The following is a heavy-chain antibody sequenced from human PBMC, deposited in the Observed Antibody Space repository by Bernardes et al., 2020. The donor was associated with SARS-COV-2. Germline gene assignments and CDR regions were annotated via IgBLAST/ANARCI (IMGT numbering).Heavy chain of an antibody. CDR3: ARKGCSSGRCHDAFDL. D-gene: IGHD2-15*01. CDR2: IKQDGSEK. J-gene: IGHJ3*01. V-gene: IGHV3-7*01. CDR1: GITFSSYW. Sequence: GGSLRLSCAASGITFSSYWMTWVRQAPGKGLEWVANIKQDGSEKYYVDSVKGRFIISRDNAKNSLYLQMNSLRAEDTAVYHCARKGCSSGRCHDAFDLWGQGTMVTVSS.